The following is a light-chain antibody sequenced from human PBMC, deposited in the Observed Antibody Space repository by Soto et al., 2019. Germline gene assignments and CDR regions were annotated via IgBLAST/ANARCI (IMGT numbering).Light chain of an antibody. V-gene: IGLV2-8*01. CDR2: EVS. Sequence: QSALTQPPSASGSPGQSVTISCTGTSSDVGGYNYVSWYQQHPGKAPKFLIFEVSRRPSGVPDGFSGSKSGNTASLTVSGRQADDEADYYCSSYAGSNNPVIFGGGTKLTVL. J-gene: IGLJ2*01. CDR1: SSDVGGYNY. CDR3: SSYAGSNNPVI.